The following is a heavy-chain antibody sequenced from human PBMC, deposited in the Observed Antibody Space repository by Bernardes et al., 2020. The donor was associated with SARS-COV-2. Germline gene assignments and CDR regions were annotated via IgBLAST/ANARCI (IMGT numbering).Heavy chain of an antibody. J-gene: IGHJ2*01. CDR2: INDSGST. Sequence: SETLSRTCAVYSGSFRGYYWSWIRQTPGKGLEWIGEINDSGSTKYNPALKSRVTISVDPSKNQFSLKLNSVTAADTAVYYCARGSAAVVSHFMLLFANWYFDHWGRGTLVTVSS. CDR1: SGSFRGYY. V-gene: IGHV4-34*01. CDR3: ARGSAAVVSHFMLLFANWYFDH. D-gene: IGHD2-15*01.